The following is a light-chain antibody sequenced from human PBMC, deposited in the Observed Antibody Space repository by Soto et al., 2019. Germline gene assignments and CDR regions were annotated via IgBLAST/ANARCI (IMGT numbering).Light chain of an antibody. CDR3: IESTRWCT. Sequence: DVVMTQSPLSLPVTLGQPASISCRSSQSLVYSDGNTYLYWFLQRPGKPPRRLLDQVSNRDSGVPDRFRGSGSGTDFTLRISRVEAEDVGVYYFIESTRWCTFGQGTKVEIK. CDR2: QVS. V-gene: IGKV2-30*01. CDR1: QSLVYSDGNTY. J-gene: IGKJ1*01.